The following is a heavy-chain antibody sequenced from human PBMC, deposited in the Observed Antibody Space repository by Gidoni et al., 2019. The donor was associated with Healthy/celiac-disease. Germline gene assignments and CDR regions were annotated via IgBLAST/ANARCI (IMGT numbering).Heavy chain of an antibody. V-gene: IGHV3-30-3*01. CDR1: GSTFSSYA. Sequence: QVQLVESGGGVVQPGRSLRLSCAASGSTFSSYAMHWVRQAPGKGLEWVAVISYDGSNKYYADSVKGRFTISRDNSKNTLYLQMNSLRAEDTAVYYCARDQGTNCSGGSCYSPYYYYYMDVWGKGTTVTVSS. J-gene: IGHJ6*03. CDR2: ISYDGSNK. D-gene: IGHD2-15*01. CDR3: ARDQGTNCSGGSCYSPYYYYYMDV.